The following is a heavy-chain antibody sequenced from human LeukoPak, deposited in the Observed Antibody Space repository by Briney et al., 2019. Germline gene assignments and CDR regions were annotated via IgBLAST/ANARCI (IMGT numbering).Heavy chain of an antibody. CDR1: GFTFSNAW. V-gene: IGHV3-15*07. J-gene: IGHJ4*02. D-gene: IGHD3-22*01. CDR3: TTAGYYYDSSGQPYYFDY. CDR2: IKSKTDGGTT. Sequence: PGGSLRLSCAASGFTFSNAWMNWVRQAPGKGLEWVGRIKSKTDGGTTDYAAPVKGRFTISRDDSKNTLYLQMNSLKTEDTAVYYCTTAGYYYDSSGQPYYFDYWGQGTLVTVSS.